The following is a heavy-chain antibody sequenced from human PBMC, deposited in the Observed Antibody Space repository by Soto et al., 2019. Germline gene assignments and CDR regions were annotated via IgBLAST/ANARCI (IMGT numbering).Heavy chain of an antibody. CDR2: TSYSGST. CDR1: GGSISNDKYY. V-gene: IGHV4-31*03. CDR3: ARDSGRRVTTFNWLGP. D-gene: IGHD4-17*01. Sequence: QVQLQETGPGLVKPSQTLSLTCTVSGGSISNDKYYWTWIRQHPGKGLEWIGYTSYSGSTFYSASLKSRVTMAVDTSKNHFSLNLSSVTAADTAIYYCARDSGRRVTTFNWLGPWGQGILVPVFS. J-gene: IGHJ5*02.